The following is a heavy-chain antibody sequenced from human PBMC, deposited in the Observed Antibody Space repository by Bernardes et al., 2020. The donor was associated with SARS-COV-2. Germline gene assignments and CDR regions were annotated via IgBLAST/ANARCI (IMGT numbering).Heavy chain of an antibody. Sequence: GGSLRLSRAASGFIFSSYWMHWVRQAPGKGLVWVSRINSDGSTTSYADSVKGRFTISRDNAKNTLYLQMNSLRAEDTAVYYCAVDTNSYYGMDVWGQGTTVTVSS. J-gene: IGHJ6*02. V-gene: IGHV3-74*01. CDR2: INSDGSTT. CDR3: AVDTNSYYGMDV. D-gene: IGHD5-18*01. CDR1: GFIFSSYW.